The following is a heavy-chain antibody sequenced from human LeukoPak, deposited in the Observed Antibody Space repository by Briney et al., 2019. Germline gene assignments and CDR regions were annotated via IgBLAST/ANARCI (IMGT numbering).Heavy chain of an antibody. D-gene: IGHD6-6*01. Sequence: SETLSLTCAVYGGSFSGYYWSWIRQPPGKGLEWIGEINHSGSTSYNPSLKSRVTISVDTSKNQFSLKLSSVTAADTAVYYCARSHSSLIRYYYYYYYMDVWGKGTTVTVSS. CDR2: INHSGST. CDR3: ARSHSSLIRYYYYYYYMDV. CDR1: GGSFSGYY. J-gene: IGHJ6*03. V-gene: IGHV4-34*01.